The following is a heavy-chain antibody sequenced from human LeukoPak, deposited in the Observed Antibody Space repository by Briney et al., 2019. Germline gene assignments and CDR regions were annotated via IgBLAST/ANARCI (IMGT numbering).Heavy chain of an antibody. J-gene: IGHJ4*02. D-gene: IGHD3-10*01. CDR3: AREPPFGESPWVDY. CDR1: GGSISSYY. CDR2: IYTSGST. Sequence: SETLSLTCTVSGGSISSYYWSWIRQPAGKGLEWIGRIYTSGSTNYNPSLKSRVTISVDKSKNQFSLKLRSVTAADTAVYYCAREPPFGESPWVDYWGQGTLVTVSS. V-gene: IGHV4-4*07.